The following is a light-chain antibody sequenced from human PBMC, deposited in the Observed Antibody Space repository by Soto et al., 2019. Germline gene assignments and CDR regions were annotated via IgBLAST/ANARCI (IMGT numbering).Light chain of an antibody. V-gene: IGKV1-33*01. CDR3: QQYENRPT. Sequence: IQITQYPSTLSASVRDRVTITCQASQNINNYLNWYQQKPVRAPKLLIYDASNLEAGVPSRFRGSGSGTDFTFTISRLQPEDIATYYCQQYENRPTFGQGTRLEI. J-gene: IGKJ5*01. CDR2: DAS. CDR1: QNINNY.